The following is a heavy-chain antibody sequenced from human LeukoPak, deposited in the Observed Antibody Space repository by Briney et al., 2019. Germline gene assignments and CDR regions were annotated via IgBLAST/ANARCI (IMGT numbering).Heavy chain of an antibody. V-gene: IGHV3-23*01. CDR3: AKTRFTVVQEFLVWAPFDY. Sequence: GGSLRLSCAVSGFSFSTHVMTWVRQAPGKGLEWVSSLSDSGATTYYADSVKGRFTISRDNSVNTLYLQMNSLRAEDTAVYYCAKTRFTVVQEFLVWAPFDYWGQGTLVTVSS. CDR2: LSDSGATT. D-gene: IGHD3-10*01. J-gene: IGHJ4*02. CDR1: GFSFSTHV.